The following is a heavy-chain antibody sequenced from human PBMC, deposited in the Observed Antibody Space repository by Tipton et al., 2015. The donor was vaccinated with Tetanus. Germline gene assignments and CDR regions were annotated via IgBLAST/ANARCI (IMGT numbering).Heavy chain of an antibody. Sequence: TLSLTCTVSGVSVRSYYWSWIRQSPDKGLEWLGDPVYYGTSYYNPALNSCVKISLDTSKNQVSLYLTLVTAADTALYYCARGVPYSTTMGSDWFDPWGQGTLVTVSS. V-gene: IGHV4-34*01. CDR3: ARGVPYSTTMGSDWFDP. CDR1: GVSVRSYY. D-gene: IGHD2-2*01. J-gene: IGHJ5*02. CDR2: PVYYGTS.